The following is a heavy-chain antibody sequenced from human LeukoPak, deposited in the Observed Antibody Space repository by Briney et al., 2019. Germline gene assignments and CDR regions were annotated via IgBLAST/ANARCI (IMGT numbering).Heavy chain of an antibody. D-gene: IGHD2-15*01. V-gene: IGHV4-39*01. J-gene: IGHJ4*02. CDR2: IYYSGNT. CDR3: ARGSDIVVVISGFLGGIFDF. Sequence: PSETLSLTCTVSGVSISSSNSYWGWIRQPPGKGLEWIGSIYYSGNTYYNASLKSQVSISIDTSKNQFSLRLTSVTAADTAVYYCARGSDIVVVISGFLGGIFDFWGQGTLVTVSS. CDR1: GVSISSSNSY.